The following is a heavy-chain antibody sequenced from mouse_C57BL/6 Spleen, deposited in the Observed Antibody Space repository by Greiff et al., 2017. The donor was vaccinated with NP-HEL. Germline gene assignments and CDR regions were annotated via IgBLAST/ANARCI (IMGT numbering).Heavy chain of an antibody. CDR2: IYPGSGST. J-gene: IGHJ2*01. D-gene: IGHD1-1*01. CDR1: GYTFTSYW. Sequence: VQLQQPGAELVKPGASVKMSCKASGYTFTSYWITWVKQRPGQGLEWIGDIYPGSGSTNYNEKFKSKATLTVDTSSSTAYMQLSSLTSEDSAVYYCARPYGSSYGFDYWGQGTTLTVSS. CDR3: ARPYGSSYGFDY. V-gene: IGHV1-55*01.